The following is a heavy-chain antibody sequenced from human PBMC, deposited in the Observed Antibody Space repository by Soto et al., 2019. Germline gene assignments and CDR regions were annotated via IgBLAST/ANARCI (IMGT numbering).Heavy chain of an antibody. CDR3: EGIIGYGYHHYGMDV. D-gene: IGHD5-18*01. CDR2: ISSSSSYM. Sequence: EVQLVESGGGLVKPGGSLRLSCAASGFTFSSYSMNWVRQAPGKGLEWVSSISSSSSYMYYADSVKGRFTISRDNAKNALYLQMKSLRAQETAVYYCEGIIGYGYHHYGMDVWGHGTTVTVSS. J-gene: IGHJ6*02. CDR1: GFTFSSYS. V-gene: IGHV3-21*01.